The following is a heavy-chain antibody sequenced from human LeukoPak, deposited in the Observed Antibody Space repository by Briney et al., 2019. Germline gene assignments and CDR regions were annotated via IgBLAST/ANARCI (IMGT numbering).Heavy chain of an antibody. CDR3: ASQIGTTGYYYYYMDV. V-gene: IGHV3-23*01. Sequence: PGGSLRLSCAASGFTFSSYAMSWVRQAPRKGLEWVSAISGSGGSTYYADSVKGRFTISRDNSKNTLYLQMNSLRAEDTAVYYCASQIGTTGYYYYYMDVWGKGTTVTVSS. J-gene: IGHJ6*03. CDR1: GFTFSSYA. D-gene: IGHD1-7*01. CDR2: ISGSGGST.